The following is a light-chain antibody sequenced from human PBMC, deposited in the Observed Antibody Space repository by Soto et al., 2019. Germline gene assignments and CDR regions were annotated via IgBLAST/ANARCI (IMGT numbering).Light chain of an antibody. V-gene: IGKV1-9*01. CDR2: GAS. J-gene: IGKJ3*01. CDR3: QQLNSVPIP. Sequence: IQLTQPPFSLYESVGNRVNITCRATQGISSFLTWYKQKPGKAPKLLLYGASTLQSGVPSRFSGSGSGTDFTLTIGSLQPEDFATSYCQQLNSVPIPFGPVTKVDIK. CDR1: QGISSF.